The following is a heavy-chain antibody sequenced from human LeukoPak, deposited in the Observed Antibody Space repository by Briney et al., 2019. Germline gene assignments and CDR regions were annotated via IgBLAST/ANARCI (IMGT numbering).Heavy chain of an antibody. Sequence: GSLKLSCAASGFNVSSNYMSWVRQAPGKGLEWVSIIYSGGNTHYADSVKGRFNLSRDTSNNMLYLQMSSLRVEDTAVYYCARDQAYYGSGSYSWYFDLWGRGTLVTVYS. CDR3: ARDQAYYGSGSYSWYFDL. CDR2: IYSGGNT. D-gene: IGHD3-10*01. V-gene: IGHV3-66*01. CDR1: GFNVSSNY. J-gene: IGHJ2*01.